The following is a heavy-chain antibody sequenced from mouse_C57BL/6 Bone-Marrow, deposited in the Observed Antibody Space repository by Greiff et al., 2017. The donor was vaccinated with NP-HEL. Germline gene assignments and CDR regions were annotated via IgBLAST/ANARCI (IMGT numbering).Heavy chain of an antibody. Sequence: EVKLQQSGPELVKPGASVKMSCKASGYTFTDYNMHWVKQSHGKSLEWIGFINPNNGGTSYNQKFKGKATLTVNKSSSTAYMELRSLTSEDSAVYYCARGGDPRFAYWGQGTLVTVSA. D-gene: IGHD3-3*01. CDR1: GYTFTDYN. CDR2: INPNNGGT. CDR3: ARGGDPRFAY. V-gene: IGHV1-22*01. J-gene: IGHJ3*01.